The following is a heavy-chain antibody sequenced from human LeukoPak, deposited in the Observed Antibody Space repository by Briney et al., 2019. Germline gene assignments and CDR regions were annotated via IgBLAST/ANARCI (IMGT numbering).Heavy chain of an antibody. CDR2: ISSSGSTI. CDR3: AKGGDSSGTYYFYYYFDV. V-gene: IGHV3-48*03. D-gene: IGHD6-19*01. J-gene: IGHJ6*03. Sequence: SGGSLRLSCAASGFTFSSYEMNWVRQAPGKGLEWVSYISSSGSTIYYADSVKGRFTISRDNAKNSLYLQMNSLRAEDTAVYYCAKGGDSSGTYYFYYYFDVWGKGTTVTVSS. CDR1: GFTFSSYE.